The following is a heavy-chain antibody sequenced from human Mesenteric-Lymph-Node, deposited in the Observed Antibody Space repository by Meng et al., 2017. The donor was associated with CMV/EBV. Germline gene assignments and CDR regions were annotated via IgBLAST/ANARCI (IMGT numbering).Heavy chain of an antibody. CDR1: GGSLRSDSYC. Sequence: SETLSLTCTVSGGSLRSDSYCWTWVRQPPGKGLEWIGHIYYDGRTNDNPSLKSRVTISVDTSKNQFSLKLSSVTAADTAVYYCANEKTRKVVPAAMSNWFDPWGQGTLVTVSS. J-gene: IGHJ5*02. CDR3: ANEKTRKVVPAAMSNWFDP. V-gene: IGHV4-61*01. D-gene: IGHD2-2*01. CDR2: IYYDGRT.